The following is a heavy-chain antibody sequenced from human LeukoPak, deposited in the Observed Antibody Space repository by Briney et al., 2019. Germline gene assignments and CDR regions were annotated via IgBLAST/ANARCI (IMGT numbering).Heavy chain of an antibody. CDR2: INHSGST. J-gene: IGHJ5*02. CDR1: GGSFSGYY. CDR3: ARGRSGSYSYPSRFDP. V-gene: IGHV4-34*01. Sequence: SETLSLTCAVYGGSFSGYYWSWIRQPPGKGLEWIGEINHSGSTNYNPSLKSRVTISVDTSKNQFSLKLSSVTAADTAVYYCARGRSGSYSYPSRFDPWGQGTLVTVSS. D-gene: IGHD3-10*01.